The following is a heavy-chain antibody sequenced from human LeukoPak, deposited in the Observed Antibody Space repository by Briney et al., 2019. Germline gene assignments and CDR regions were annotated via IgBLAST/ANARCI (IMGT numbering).Heavy chain of an antibody. CDR2: IPYGGSKK. D-gene: IGHD2-15*01. J-gene: IGHJ4*02. Sequence: GRSLRLSCAASGFTFSSYAMHWVRQAPGKGLDWVAVIPYGGSKKYYADSVQGRFTISRDNSKNTMYLQMNSLRPEDTAVYYCARDGASRGAPDDYWGQGTLVTVSS. V-gene: IGHV3-30-3*01. CDR1: GFTFSSYA. CDR3: ARDGASRGAPDDY.